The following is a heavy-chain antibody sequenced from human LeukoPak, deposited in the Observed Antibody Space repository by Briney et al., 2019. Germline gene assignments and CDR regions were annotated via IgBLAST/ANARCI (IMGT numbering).Heavy chain of an antibody. V-gene: IGHV3-23*01. Sequence: QPGGSLRLSCAASGFTFSSYAMSWVRQAPGKGLEWVGLIRDSGEAFYADFARGRFAISRDESENTLYLQMNSLRVVDTAVYFCARDRAANQDWVEFDPWGQGTPVIVSS. J-gene: IGHJ5*02. D-gene: IGHD3/OR15-3a*01. CDR3: ARDRAANQDWVEFDP. CDR2: IRDSGEA. CDR1: GFTFSSYA.